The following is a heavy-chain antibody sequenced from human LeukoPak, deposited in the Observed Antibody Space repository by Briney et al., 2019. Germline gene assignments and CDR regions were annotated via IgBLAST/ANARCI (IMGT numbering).Heavy chain of an antibody. J-gene: IGHJ3*02. D-gene: IGHD1-26*01. CDR2: NRGST. CDR3: ARGRGYGGNYLRAFDI. Sequence: SETLSLTCTVSGFSISSYYWSWIRQPPGKGLEWIGYNRGSTNYNPSLKSRVTISVDTSKNQFSLKLSSVTAADTAVYYCARGRGYGGNYLRAFDIWGQGTMVTVSS. V-gene: IGHV4-59*08. CDR1: GFSISSYY.